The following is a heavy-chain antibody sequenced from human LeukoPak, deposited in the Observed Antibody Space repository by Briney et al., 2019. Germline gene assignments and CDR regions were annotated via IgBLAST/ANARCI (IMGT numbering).Heavy chain of an antibody. V-gene: IGHV3-23*01. CDR2: ISGSGGST. Sequence: GGSLRLSCAASGFTFSSYAMSWVRQAPGKGLEWVSAISGSGGSTYYADSVKGRFTISRDNSKNTLYLQMNSLRAEDTAVYYCAKDSNVVVVPAASIIDYWGQGTLVTVSS. CDR3: AKDSNVVVVPAASIIDY. D-gene: IGHD2-2*01. J-gene: IGHJ4*02. CDR1: GFTFSSYA.